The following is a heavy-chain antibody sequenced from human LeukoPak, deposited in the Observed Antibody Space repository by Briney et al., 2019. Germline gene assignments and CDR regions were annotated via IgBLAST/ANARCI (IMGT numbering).Heavy chain of an antibody. D-gene: IGHD2-2*01. CDR2: IYYSGST. J-gene: IGHJ4*02. V-gene: IGHV4-39*07. CDR1: GGSISSSSYY. CDR3: AAGGDIVVVPALLRY. Sequence: PSETLSLTCTVSGGSISSSSYYWGWIRQPPGKGLEWIGSIYYSGSTYYNPSLKSRVTISVDTSKNQFSLKLSSVTAADTAVHYCAAGGDIVVVPALLRYWGQGTLVTVSS.